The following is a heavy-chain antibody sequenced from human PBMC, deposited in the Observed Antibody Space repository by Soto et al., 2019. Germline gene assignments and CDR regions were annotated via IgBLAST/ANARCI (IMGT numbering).Heavy chain of an antibody. CDR1: IPSFRSLY. CDR3: ARGVLDFSGSYSSEYFPH. Sequence: LTCTASIPSFRSLYLSWIRQSPGKGLEWIGYIYYSGSTKYNPSLKSRVTISVDTSKNQFSLKMSSVTAADTAVYYCARGVLDFSGSYSSEYFPHWG. D-gene: IGHD1-26*01. J-gene: IGHJ1*01. V-gene: IGHV4-59*08. CDR2: IYYSGST.